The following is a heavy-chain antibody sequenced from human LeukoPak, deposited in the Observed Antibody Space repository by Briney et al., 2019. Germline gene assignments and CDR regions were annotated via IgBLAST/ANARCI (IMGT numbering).Heavy chain of an antibody. Sequence: SETLSLACTVSGGSISSYYWSWIRQPPGKGLEWIGYIYYSGSTNYNPSLKSRVTISVDTSKNQFSLKLSSVTAADTAVYYCARRTAMAYFDYWGQGTLVTVSS. CDR2: IYYSGST. D-gene: IGHD5-18*01. CDR1: GGSISSYY. V-gene: IGHV4-59*08. CDR3: ARRTAMAYFDY. J-gene: IGHJ4*02.